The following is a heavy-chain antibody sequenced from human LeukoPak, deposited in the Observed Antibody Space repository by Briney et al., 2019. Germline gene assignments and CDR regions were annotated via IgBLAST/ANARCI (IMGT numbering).Heavy chain of an antibody. V-gene: IGHV1-18*04. Sequence: ASVKVSCKASGYTFTGYYMHWVRQAHGQGLEWMGWISAYNGNTNYAQKLQGRVTMTTDTSTSTAYMELRSLRSDDTAVYYCARDSRSGVDYWGQGTLVTVSS. CDR3: ARDSRSGVDY. CDR2: ISAYNGNT. D-gene: IGHD2-2*01. J-gene: IGHJ4*02. CDR1: GYTFTGYY.